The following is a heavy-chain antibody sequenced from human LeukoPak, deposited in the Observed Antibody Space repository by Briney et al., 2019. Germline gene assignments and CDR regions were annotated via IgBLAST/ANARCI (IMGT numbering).Heavy chain of an antibody. CDR3: ARVPGLVIDY. D-gene: IGHD3-10*01. CDR1: GRSFSGYY. CDR2: VNHSGST. J-gene: IGHJ4*02. V-gene: IGHV4-34*01. Sequence: SETLSLACAVYGRSFSGYYWSWIRQPPGKGLEWIGEVNHSGSTNYNPSLKSRVTISVDTSKNQFSLKLSSVTAADTAVYYCARVPGLVIDYWGQGTLVTVSS.